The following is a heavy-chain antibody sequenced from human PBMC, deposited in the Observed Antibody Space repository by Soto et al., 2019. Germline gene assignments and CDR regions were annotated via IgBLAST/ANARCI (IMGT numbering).Heavy chain of an antibody. CDR1: GDSVSSNSAA. Sequence: LTCAISGDSVSSNSAAWNWISPSPSRGIEWLGRTYYRSKWYNDYAVSVISRITINPDTSKNQFSLQLNSVTPEDTAVYYCARDGTSRGAQLAGPNWFDPWGQVTLVTVSS. J-gene: IGHJ5*02. CDR3: ARDGTSRGAQLAGPNWFDP. CDR2: TYYRSKWYN. V-gene: IGHV6-1*01. D-gene: IGHD6-6*01.